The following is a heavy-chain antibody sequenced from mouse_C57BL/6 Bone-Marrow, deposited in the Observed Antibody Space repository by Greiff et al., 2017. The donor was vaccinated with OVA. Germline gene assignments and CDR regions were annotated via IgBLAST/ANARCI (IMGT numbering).Heavy chain of an antibody. Sequence: EVKLVESGGGLVKPGGSLKLSCAASGFTFSSYAMSWVRQTPEKRLEWVATISDGGSYTYYPDNVKGRFTISRDNAKNNRYLQMSHLKSEDTAMYYCARDPIYYYGSSPFAYWGQGTLVTVSA. CDR3: ARDPIYYYGSSPFAY. J-gene: IGHJ3*01. CDR1: GFTFSSYA. D-gene: IGHD1-1*01. V-gene: IGHV5-4*01. CDR2: ISDGGSYT.